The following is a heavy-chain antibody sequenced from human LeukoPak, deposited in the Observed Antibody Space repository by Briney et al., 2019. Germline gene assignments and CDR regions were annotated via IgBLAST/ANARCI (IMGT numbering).Heavy chain of an antibody. CDR1: GFTFSRYAMH. J-gene: IGHJ4*02. CDR2: IYSSGST. Sequence: TGGSLRLSCAASGFTFSRYAMHWVRQAPGKGLEWIGSIYSSGSTYYNPSLKSRVTISVDTSKSQFSLRLNSVTAADTAVYYCARHASDSSGYYEYYFDYWGQGTLVTVSS. D-gene: IGHD3-22*01. V-gene: IGHV4-39*01. CDR3: ARHASDSSGYYEYYFDY.